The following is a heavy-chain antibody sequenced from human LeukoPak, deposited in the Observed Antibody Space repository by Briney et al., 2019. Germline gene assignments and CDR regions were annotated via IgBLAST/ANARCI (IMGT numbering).Heavy chain of an antibody. CDR2: MSGSGDST. J-gene: IGHJ6*02. CDR3: AKSVAIYFYYGLDV. Sequence: GGSLRLSCAASGFTFDTFAMGWVRQTPGRGLEWVSAMSGSGDSTYYADSVKGRFTISRDNSKNTLFLQMSSLRAEDTAVYYCAKSVAIYFYYGLDVWGQGTTVTVSS. V-gene: IGHV3-23*01. CDR1: GFTFDTFA. D-gene: IGHD3-3*01.